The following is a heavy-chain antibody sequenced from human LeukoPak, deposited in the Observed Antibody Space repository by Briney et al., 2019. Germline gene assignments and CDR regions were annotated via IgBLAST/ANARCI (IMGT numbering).Heavy chain of an antibody. Sequence: PSETLSLTCAVSGGSISSYYWSWIRQPPGKGREWIGYIYNTGSTNYNPSLKSRVTISVDTSKNQFSLKVSSVTAADTAMYYCARHLSSSWLYFDYWGQETLVTVSS. CDR1: GGSISSYY. CDR3: ARHLSSSWLYFDY. J-gene: IGHJ4*02. V-gene: IGHV4-59*08. D-gene: IGHD6-13*01. CDR2: IYNTGST.